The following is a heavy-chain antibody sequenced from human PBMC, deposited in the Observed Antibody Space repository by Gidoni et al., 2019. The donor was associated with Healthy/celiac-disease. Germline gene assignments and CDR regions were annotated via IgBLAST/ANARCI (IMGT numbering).Heavy chain of an antibody. Sequence: QVQLQESGPGLVKPSQTLSLTCTVSGGPLSSGGYYWNWIRQHPGKGLAWFGYIYYSGSTYYNPSLKSRVTMSVDTSNTQFSLKLSSVTAADTAVYYCARGLQVFDYWGQGTLVTVSS. V-gene: IGHV4-31*03. J-gene: IGHJ4*02. CDR2: IYYSGST. CDR1: GGPLSSGGYY. CDR3: ARGLQVFDY.